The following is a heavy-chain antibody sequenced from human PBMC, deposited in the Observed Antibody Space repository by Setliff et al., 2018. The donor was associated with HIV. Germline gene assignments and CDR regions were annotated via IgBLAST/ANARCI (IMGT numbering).Heavy chain of an antibody. V-gene: IGHV4-39*02. J-gene: IGHJ4*02. CDR3: ARDVGSSAWPFDY. Sequence: PSETLSLTCTVSGGSISSSSYYWGWIRQPPGKGLEWIGSIYYSGSTYYNPSLKSRITISVDTSKNQFSLKLSSVTAADTAVYYCARDVGSSAWPFDYWGQGALVTVSS. D-gene: IGHD6-25*01. CDR1: GGSISSSSYY. CDR2: IYYSGST.